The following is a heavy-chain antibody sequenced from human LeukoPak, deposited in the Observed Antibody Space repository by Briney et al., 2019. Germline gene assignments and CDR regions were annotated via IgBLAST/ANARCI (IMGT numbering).Heavy chain of an antibody. CDR1: GGSISSYY. Sequence: PSETLSLTCTVSGGSISSYYWSWIRQPPGKGLEWIGYIYYSGSTNYNPSLKSRVTISVDTSKNQFSLKLSSVTAADTAVYYCARGGDIVVVPAAIGTWGQGTLVTVSS. D-gene: IGHD2-2*01. J-gene: IGHJ5*02. CDR2: IYYSGST. V-gene: IGHV4-59*01. CDR3: ARGGDIVVVPAAIGT.